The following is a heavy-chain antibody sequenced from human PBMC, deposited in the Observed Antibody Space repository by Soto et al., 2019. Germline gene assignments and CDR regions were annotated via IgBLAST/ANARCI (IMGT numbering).Heavy chain of an antibody. Sequence: QVQLVQSGAAVKKPGSSVKVSCKASGGTFSSYTISWVRQAPGQGLEWMGRIIPILGIANYAQKFQGRVTITADKSTSTAYMELSSLRSEDTAVYYCARDDGYSGYVDYWGQGTLVTVSS. D-gene: IGHD5-12*01. CDR1: GGTFSSYT. CDR3: ARDDGYSGYVDY. CDR2: IIPILGIA. J-gene: IGHJ4*02. V-gene: IGHV1-69*08.